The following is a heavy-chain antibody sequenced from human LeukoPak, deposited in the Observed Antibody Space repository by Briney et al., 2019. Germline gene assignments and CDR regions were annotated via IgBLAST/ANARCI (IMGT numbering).Heavy chain of an antibody. D-gene: IGHD3-10*02. CDR1: GFAFSSYE. J-gene: IGHJ6*04. Sequence: GGSLRLSCAASGFAFSSYEMIWVRQAPGKGLEWVSYIRSSGSTIYYADSVKGRFTISRDNAKNSLYLQMNSLRAEDPAVYYCAELGITMIGGVWGKGTTVTISS. V-gene: IGHV3-48*03. CDR3: AELGITMIGGV. CDR2: IRSSGSTI.